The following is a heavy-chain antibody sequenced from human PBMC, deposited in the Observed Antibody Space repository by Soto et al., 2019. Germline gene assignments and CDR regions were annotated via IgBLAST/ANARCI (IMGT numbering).Heavy chain of an antibody. J-gene: IGHJ4*02. CDR1: GGSISSGGYY. CDR3: ARVAVVTAPIFDY. Sequence: XXTLSLAFTVSGGSISSGGYYWSFIRQPPGKGLEWIGYIYYTGSTNYNPSLKSRVTISVDTSKNQFSLKLSSVTAADTAVYYCARVAVVTAPIFDYWGQGTLVTVSS. D-gene: IGHD2-21*02. V-gene: IGHV4-61*08. CDR2: IYYTGST.